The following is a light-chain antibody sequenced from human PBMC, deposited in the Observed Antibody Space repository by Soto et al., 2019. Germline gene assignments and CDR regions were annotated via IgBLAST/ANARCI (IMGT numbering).Light chain of an antibody. Sequence: QSALTQPASVSGSPGQSITISCTGTSSDLGSYNYVSWYRQHPGKAPKVLLYEVNNRPSGVSNRFSGSKSGNTASLTISGRQAEDEADYYCSAYTGSTLVFGGGTKLTVL. J-gene: IGLJ3*02. CDR3: SAYTGSTLV. CDR2: EVN. V-gene: IGLV2-14*03. CDR1: SSDLGSYNY.